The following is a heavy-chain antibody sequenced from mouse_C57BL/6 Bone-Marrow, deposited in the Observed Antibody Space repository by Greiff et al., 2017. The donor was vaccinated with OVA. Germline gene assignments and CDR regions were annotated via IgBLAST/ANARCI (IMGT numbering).Heavy chain of an antibody. D-gene: IGHD2-1*01. J-gene: IGHJ4*01. V-gene: IGHV1-75*01. Sequence: LEESGPELVKPGASVKISCKASGYTFTDYYINWVKQRPGQGLEWIGWIFPGSGSTYYNEKFKGKATLTVDKSSSTAYMLLSSLTSEDSAVYFCARDGNYFYAMDYWGQGTSVTVSS. CDR3: ARDGNYFYAMDY. CDR1: GYTFTDYY. CDR2: IFPGSGST.